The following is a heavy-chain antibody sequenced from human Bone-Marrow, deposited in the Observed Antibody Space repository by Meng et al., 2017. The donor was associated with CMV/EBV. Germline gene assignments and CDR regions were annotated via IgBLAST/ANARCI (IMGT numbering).Heavy chain of an antibody. CDR1: GYTFTGYY. CDR3: ARDEGGVLYSSSLDY. J-gene: IGHJ4*02. Sequence: ASVKVSCKASGYTFTGYYMHWVRQAPGQGLEWMGWINPNSGGTNYAQKFQGRVTMTRDTSISTAYMELSRLRSDDTAVYYCARDEGGVLYSSSLDYWGQGTLVTVSS. V-gene: IGHV1-2*02. CDR2: INPNSGGT. D-gene: IGHD6-13*01.